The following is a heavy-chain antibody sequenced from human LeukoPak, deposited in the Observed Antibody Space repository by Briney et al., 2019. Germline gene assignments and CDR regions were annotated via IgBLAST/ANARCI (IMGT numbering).Heavy chain of an antibody. CDR1: GDSVSSNSAA. CDR2: TYYRSKWYN. D-gene: IGHD3-16*02. V-gene: IGHV6-1*01. J-gene: IGHJ4*02. CDR3: ARETMITFGGVIVETLLFDY. Sequence: SQTLSLTCAISGDSVSSNSAAWNWIRQSPSRGLEWLGRTYYRSKWYNDYAVSVKSRITINPDTSKNQFSLQLNSVTPEDTAVYYCARETMITFGGVIVETLLFDYWGQGTLVTVSS.